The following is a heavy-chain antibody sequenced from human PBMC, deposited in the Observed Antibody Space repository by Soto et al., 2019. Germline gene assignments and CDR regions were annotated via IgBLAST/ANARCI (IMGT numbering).Heavy chain of an antibody. CDR3: ARGPSGDKVHS. CDR2: IFDSGTT. D-gene: IGHD7-27*01. V-gene: IGHV4-30-4*01. J-gene: IGHJ1*01. CDR1: GGSITSDYSC. Sequence: QVQLQESGPGLVKPSQTLSLTCTVSGGSITSDYSCWSWIRQPPGEGLEWIGHIFDSGTTYTNPSPRSQVAISLATSTNHCSLTLSSLTAADTAVYYCARGPSGDKVHSWGQGALVTVSS.